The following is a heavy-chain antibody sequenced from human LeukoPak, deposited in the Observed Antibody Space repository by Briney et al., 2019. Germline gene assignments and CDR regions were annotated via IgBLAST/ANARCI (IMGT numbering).Heavy chain of an antibody. Sequence: PGGSLRLSCAASGFTVSSNYMSWVRQAPGKGLEWVSVIYSGGSTYYADSVKGRFTTSRDNSKNTLYLQMNSLKAEDTAVYYCARDYYDSSGYWFDPWGQGTLVTVSS. CDR1: GFTVSSNY. CDR2: IYSGGST. V-gene: IGHV3-66*01. CDR3: ARDYYDSSGYWFDP. D-gene: IGHD3-22*01. J-gene: IGHJ5*02.